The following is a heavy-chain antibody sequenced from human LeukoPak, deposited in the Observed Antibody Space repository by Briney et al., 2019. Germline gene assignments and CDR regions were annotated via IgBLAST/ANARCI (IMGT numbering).Heavy chain of an antibody. Sequence: SETLSLTCTVSGGSISSYYWSWIRQPAGKGLEWIGRIYTSGSTNYNPSLKGRVTISVDKSKNQFSLKLSSVTAADTAVYYCARVKRSSGWVDYWGQGTLVTVSS. D-gene: IGHD6-19*01. V-gene: IGHV4-4*07. CDR2: IYTSGST. J-gene: IGHJ4*02. CDR1: GGSISSYY. CDR3: ARVKRSSGWVDY.